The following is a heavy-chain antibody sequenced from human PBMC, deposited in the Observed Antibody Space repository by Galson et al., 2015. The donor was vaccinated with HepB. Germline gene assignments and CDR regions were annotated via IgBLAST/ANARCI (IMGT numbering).Heavy chain of an antibody. D-gene: IGHD4-11*01. CDR2: ISYDGSNK. J-gene: IGHJ6*03. V-gene: IGHV3-30*18. Sequence: LRLSCAASGFTFSSYGMHWVRQAPGKGLEWVAVISYDGSNKYYADSVKGRFTISRDNSKNTLYLRMNSLRAEDTAVYYCAKDGRVTVTTYYYYYMDVWGKGTTVTVSS. CDR3: AKDGRVTVTTYYYYYMDV. CDR1: GFTFSSYG.